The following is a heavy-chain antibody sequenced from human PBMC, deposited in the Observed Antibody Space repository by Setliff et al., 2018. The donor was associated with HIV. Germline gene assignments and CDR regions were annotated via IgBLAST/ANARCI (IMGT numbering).Heavy chain of an antibody. J-gene: IGHJ4*02. D-gene: IGHD3-10*01. CDR1: KDTFNSYT. CDR3: ATSFGSGVAPFDN. Sequence: SVKVSCKASKDTFNSYTIHRVRQTPGQGLEWMGRTIPVLSMSNFALKFQGRGSIFADKSTSTAYLGLNGLTSEDTAIYYCATSFGSGVAPFDNWGQGTLVTVS. V-gene: IGHV1-69*02. CDR2: TIPVLSMS.